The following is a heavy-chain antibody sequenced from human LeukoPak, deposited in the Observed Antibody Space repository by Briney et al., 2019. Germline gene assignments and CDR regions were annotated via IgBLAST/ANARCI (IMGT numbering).Heavy chain of an antibody. D-gene: IGHD2/OR15-2a*01. J-gene: IGHJ2*01. CDR1: GFTLRDYY. CDR2: MSSTGNTI. CDR3: ARSSSYFTYFDL. Sequence: PGGSLRLSCAASGFTLRDYYMSWIRQAPGKGLEWISYMSSTGNTIYYAESVKGRFTVSRDSANNSMSLQMTSLRAKDSAVYYCARSSSYFTYFDLWGRDTLVTVSS. V-gene: IGHV3-11*04.